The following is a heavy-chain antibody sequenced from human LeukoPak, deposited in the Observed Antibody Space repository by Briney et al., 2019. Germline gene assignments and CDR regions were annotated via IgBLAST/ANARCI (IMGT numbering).Heavy chain of an antibody. V-gene: IGHV3-74*01. CDR2: INSDGSST. J-gene: IGHJ4*02. Sequence: PGGSLRLSCAASGLTFSSYWMHWVRQAPGKGLVWVSRINSDGSSTSYADSVKGRFTISRDNAKNTLYLQMNSLRAEDTAVYYCARGELVASLYYFDYWGQGTLVTVSS. CDR1: GLTFSSYW. D-gene: IGHD5-12*01. CDR3: ARGELVASLYYFDY.